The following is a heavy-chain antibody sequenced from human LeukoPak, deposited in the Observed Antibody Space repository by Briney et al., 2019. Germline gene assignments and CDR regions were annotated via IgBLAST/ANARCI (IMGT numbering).Heavy chain of an antibody. V-gene: IGHV3-74*01. CDR1: GFTFSSYW. CDR3: AREETRITMLRGVTYFEY. D-gene: IGHD3-10*01. Sequence: GGSLRLSCAASGFTFSSYWMHWVRQAPGKGLVWVSRINSDGSSTSYADSVKGRFTISRGNAKNTLYLQMSSLRAEDTALYYCAREETRITMLRGVTYFEYWGQGTLVTVSS. J-gene: IGHJ4*02. CDR2: INSDGSST.